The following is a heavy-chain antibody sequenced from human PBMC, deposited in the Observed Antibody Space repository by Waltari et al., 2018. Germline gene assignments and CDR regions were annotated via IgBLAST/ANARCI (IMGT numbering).Heavy chain of an antibody. CDR2: INPSGGST. J-gene: IGHJ5*02. CDR3: ARVVNSNPAAGTVYYWFDP. Sequence: QVQLVQSGAEVKKPGASVKVSCKASGYTFTSYDINWVRQATGQGLEWMGIINPSGGSTSYAQKFQGRVTMTRDTSTSTVYMELSSLRSEDTAVYYCARVVNSNPAAGTVYYWFDPWGQGTLVTVSS. CDR1: GYTFTSYD. V-gene: IGHV1-46*01. D-gene: IGHD6-13*01.